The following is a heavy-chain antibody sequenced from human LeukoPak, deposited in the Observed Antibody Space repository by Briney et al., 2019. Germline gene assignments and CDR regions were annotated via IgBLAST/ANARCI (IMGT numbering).Heavy chain of an antibody. D-gene: IGHD6-13*01. Sequence: GGSLRLSCAASGLAFSAYKMHWVRQAPRKGLVWVSRISTDGYTTDYADFVQGRFTASRDNTKNTWSLEMNSLRAEDTAVYYCARGRSITAAGLFDYWGQGTLVTVSS. CDR2: ISTDGYTT. J-gene: IGHJ4*02. CDR1: GLAFSAYK. CDR3: ARGRSITAAGLFDY. V-gene: IGHV3-74*01.